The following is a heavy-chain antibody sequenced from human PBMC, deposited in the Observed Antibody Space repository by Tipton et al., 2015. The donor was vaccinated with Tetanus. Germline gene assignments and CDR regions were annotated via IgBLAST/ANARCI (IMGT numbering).Heavy chain of an antibody. CDR2: INHSGST. CDR3: ASSDIVVAPGAVAAAY. CDR1: GGSFSGYY. J-gene: IGHJ4*02. V-gene: IGHV4-34*01. Sequence: TLSLTCAVYGGSFSGYYWSWIRQPPGKGLERIGEINHSGSTNYNPSLKSRVTISVDTSKNQFSLKLSSVTAADTAVYYCASSDIVVAPGAVAAAYWGQGTLVTVSS. D-gene: IGHD2-2*01.